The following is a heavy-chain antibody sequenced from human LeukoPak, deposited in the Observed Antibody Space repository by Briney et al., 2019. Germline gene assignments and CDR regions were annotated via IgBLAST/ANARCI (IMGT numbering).Heavy chain of an antibody. Sequence: GASVKVSCKASGYTFTSYGISWVRQAPGRGLEWMGWISAYNGNTNYAQKLQGRVTMTTDTSTSTAYMELRGLRSDDTAVYYCARDPPYYDILTGYYAAAAFDIWGQGTMVTVPS. CDR3: ARDPPYYDILTGYYAAAAFDI. D-gene: IGHD3-9*01. CDR2: ISAYNGNT. CDR1: GYTFTSYG. J-gene: IGHJ3*02. V-gene: IGHV1-18*01.